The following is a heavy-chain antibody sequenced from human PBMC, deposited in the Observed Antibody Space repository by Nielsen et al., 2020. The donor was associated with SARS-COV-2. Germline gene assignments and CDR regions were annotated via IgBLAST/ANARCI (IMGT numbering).Heavy chain of an antibody. CDR3: ARQGYDSSGSYAFDI. D-gene: IGHD3-22*01. CDR2: IYPADSDT. CDR1: GYSFSSYW. V-gene: IGHV5-51*01. J-gene: IGHJ3*02. Sequence: GESLRLSCKGSGYSFSSYWIGWVRQMPGKGLECMGIIYPADSDTRYSPSFQGHVTISADKSISTAYLQWSSLKASDTAMYYCARQGYDSSGSYAFDIWGQGTMVTVSS.